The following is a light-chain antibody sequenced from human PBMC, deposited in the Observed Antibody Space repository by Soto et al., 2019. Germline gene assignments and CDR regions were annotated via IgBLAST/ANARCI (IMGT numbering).Light chain of an antibody. CDR2: YDH. CDR1: NIGSIS. V-gene: IGLV3-21*01. Sequence: SYDLTQPPSVSVTPGKTATIACGGDNIGSISVHWYQHKPGQAPLLVISYDHDRPSGIPERFSGSNSGSTATLTISRVEAGDEADYYCQVWDTGTDQQVFGGGTKVTVL. CDR3: QVWDTGTDQQV. J-gene: IGLJ2*01.